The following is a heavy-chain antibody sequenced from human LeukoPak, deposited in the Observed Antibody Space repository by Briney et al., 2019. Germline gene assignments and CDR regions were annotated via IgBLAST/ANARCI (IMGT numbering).Heavy chain of an antibody. CDR1: GFTFDDYT. CDR2: ISWDGGIT. J-gene: IGHJ4*02. Sequence: GGSLRLSCAASGFTFDDYTIHWVRQAPGKGLEWVSLISWDGGITGYADSVKGRFTISRDNSKNSLYLQMNSLRPEDTAFYYCAGDINPGVTYGSGSSPDYWGQGTLVTVSS. D-gene: IGHD3-10*01. CDR3: AGDINPGVTYGSGSSPDY. V-gene: IGHV3-43D*03.